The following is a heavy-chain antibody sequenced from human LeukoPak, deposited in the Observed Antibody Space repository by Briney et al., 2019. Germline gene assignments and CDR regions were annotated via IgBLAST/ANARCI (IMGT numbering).Heavy chain of an antibody. CDR1: GGSISSYY. CDR3: AREGTDQYYYYYMDV. Sequence: PSETLSLTCTVSGGSISSYYWSWIRQPPGKGLEWIGYIYYSGSTNYNPSLKSRVTISLDTSKNQFSLKLGSVTAADTAVYYCAREGTDQYYYYYMDVWGKGTTVTVSS. D-gene: IGHD3-10*01. CDR2: IYYSGST. V-gene: IGHV4-59*01. J-gene: IGHJ6*03.